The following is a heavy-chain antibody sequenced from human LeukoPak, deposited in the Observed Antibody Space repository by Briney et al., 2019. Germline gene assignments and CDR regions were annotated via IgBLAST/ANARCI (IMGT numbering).Heavy chain of an antibody. CDR2: IRSSGDST. V-gene: IGHV3-23*01. Sequence: GGSLRLSCAASGFTFATYTRSWVRQIPGKGLEWISSIRSSGDSTYYADSAKGRFTISRDNSKNTLYLQMNSLRAEDTAVYYWAKGGAVTGTMYFQYWGQGTLVTVSS. J-gene: IGHJ1*01. CDR1: GFTFATYT. D-gene: IGHD6-19*01. CDR3: AKGGAVTGTMYFQY.